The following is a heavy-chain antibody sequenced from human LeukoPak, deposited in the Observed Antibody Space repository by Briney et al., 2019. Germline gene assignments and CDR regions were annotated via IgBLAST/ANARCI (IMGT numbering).Heavy chain of an antibody. CDR3: ARFLGYQLRALTPHYYYMDV. D-gene: IGHD2-2*01. V-gene: IGHV1-18*01. CDR1: GYTFTSYG. CDR2: ISAYNGNT. J-gene: IGHJ6*03. Sequence: ASVKVSCKASGYTFTSYGISWVRQAPGQGLEWMGWISAYNGNTNYAQKLQGRVTMTTDTSTSTAYMELRSLRSDDTAVYYCARFLGYQLRALTPHYYYMDVWGKGTTVTVSS.